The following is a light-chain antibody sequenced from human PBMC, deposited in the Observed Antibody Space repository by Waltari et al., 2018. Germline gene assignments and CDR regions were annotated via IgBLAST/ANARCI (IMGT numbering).Light chain of an antibody. CDR1: SRDVGGYDY. CDR3: ASYVVGGARV. V-gene: IGLV2-14*03. Sequence: QSVLSQPASLSGSPGQSITISCRGTSRDVGGYDYVSWYLQHPGQVPRLILYDVNNRPSGISSRFSGSKFGNLASLTISDLQPDDEADYHCASYVVGGARVFGGGTKLTVL. CDR2: DVN. J-gene: IGLJ3*02.